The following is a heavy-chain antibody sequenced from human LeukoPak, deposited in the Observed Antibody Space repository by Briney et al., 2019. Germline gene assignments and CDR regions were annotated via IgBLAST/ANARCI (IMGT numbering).Heavy chain of an antibody. D-gene: IGHD4-17*01. V-gene: IGHV3-23*01. J-gene: IGHJ4*02. CDR2: ISGSGGNT. CDR1: GFTFSSYS. Sequence: GGSLRLSCAASGFTFSSYSMNWVRQAPGKGLEWVSVISGSGGNTYYADSVKGRFTISRDNSKNTLYLQMNSLRAEDTAVYYCAKENTKTPIRPGEATVTKGYFDYWGQGTLVTVSS. CDR3: AKENTKTPIRPGEATVTKGYFDY.